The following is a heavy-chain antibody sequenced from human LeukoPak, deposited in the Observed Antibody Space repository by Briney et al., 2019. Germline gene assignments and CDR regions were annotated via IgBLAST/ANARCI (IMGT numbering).Heavy chain of an antibody. J-gene: IGHJ5*02. CDR1: AFTFSRYA. V-gene: IGHV3-23*01. D-gene: IGHD2-2*01. Sequence: GGSLRLSCAASAFTFSRYAMSWVRQAPGKGLEWVSAISGSGGSTYYADSVKGRFTISRDNSKNTLYLQMNSLRAEDTAVYYCTKSGDCSSTSCYPHNWFDPWGQGTLLTVSS. CDR2: ISGSGGST. CDR3: TKSGDCSSTSCYPHNWFDP.